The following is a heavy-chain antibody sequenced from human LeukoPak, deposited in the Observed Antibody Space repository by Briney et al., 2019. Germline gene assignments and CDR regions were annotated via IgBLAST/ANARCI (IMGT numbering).Heavy chain of an antibody. CDR3: ARDRDYDILTGPQY. CDR1: GNTFTTYY. J-gene: IGHJ4*02. V-gene: IGHV1-46*01. D-gene: IGHD3-9*01. Sequence: ASVKVSCKASGNTFTTYYMHWVRQAPGQGLEWMGSINPSGASTNYAQKFQGRVTMTRDTSTSTVYMELSSLRSEDTAVYYCARDRDYDILTGPQYWGQGTLVAVSS. CDR2: INPSGAST.